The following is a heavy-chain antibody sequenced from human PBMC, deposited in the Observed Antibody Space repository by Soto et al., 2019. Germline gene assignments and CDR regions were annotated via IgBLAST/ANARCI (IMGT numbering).Heavy chain of an antibody. J-gene: IGHJ6*03. D-gene: IGHD6-6*01. CDR3: TTTSPPTSPSSFYYYYYMDF. Sequence: PGGSLRLSCAASGFTVSGSAMHGVRQDSGKGLEWVGRIRSKANSYATAYAASVKGRFTISRDDSKNTAYLQMNSLKTEDTAVYYCTTTSPPTSPSSFYYYYYMDFWGKGTTVTVSS. CDR2: IRSKANSYAT. CDR1: GFTVSGSA. V-gene: IGHV3-73*01.